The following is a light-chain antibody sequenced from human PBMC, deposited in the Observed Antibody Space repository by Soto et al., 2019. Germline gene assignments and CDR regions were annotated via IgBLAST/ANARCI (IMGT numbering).Light chain of an antibody. J-gene: IGKJ3*01. CDR2: DAS. V-gene: IGKV3-11*01. CDR1: QSVSHY. Sequence: EIVLTQSPATLSLFPGERATLSCRASQSVSHYLAWYQQKPGQAPRLLIYDASTRATGVPARFSGSGSGTDFTLTISSLEPEDFAVYYCHQRSNWPPEAFGPGTTVDIK. CDR3: HQRSNWPPEA.